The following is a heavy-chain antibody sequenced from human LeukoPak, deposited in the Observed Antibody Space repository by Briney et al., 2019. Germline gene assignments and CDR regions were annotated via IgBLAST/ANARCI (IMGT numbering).Heavy chain of an antibody. V-gene: IGHV3-53*01. CDR3: TKLKGWYGDGYFDS. D-gene: IGHD6-19*01. J-gene: IGHJ4*02. CDR2: IYSGGTT. CDR1: GFSLSSKY. Sequence: PGRSLRLSCAASGFSLSSKYMSWVRQPAGKGLEWESVIYSGGTTFYADSVKGRFTISRDNSKNTLYLQMNSLRPDDTAVYYCTKLKGWYGDGYFDSWGPGTLVTVSS.